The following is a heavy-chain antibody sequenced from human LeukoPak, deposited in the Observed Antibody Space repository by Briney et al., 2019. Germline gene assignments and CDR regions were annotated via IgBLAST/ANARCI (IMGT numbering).Heavy chain of an antibody. D-gene: IGHD3-10*01. V-gene: IGHV3-23*01. CDR2: ISGGGGGT. CDR3: AKRGVVVRVILVGFHKEANYFDS. J-gene: IGHJ4*02. CDR1: GITLSNYG. Sequence: GGSLRLSCAVSGITLSNYGMSWVRQAPGKGLEWVAGISGGGGGTNYADSVKGRFTISRDNPKNTLYLQMRSLRAEDTAVYFCAKRGVVVRVILVGFHKEANYFDSWGQGALVTVSS.